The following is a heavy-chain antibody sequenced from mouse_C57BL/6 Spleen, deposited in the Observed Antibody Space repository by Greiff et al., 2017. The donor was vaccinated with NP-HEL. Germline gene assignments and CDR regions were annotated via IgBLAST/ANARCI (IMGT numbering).Heavy chain of an antibody. D-gene: IGHD3-2*02. CDR2: ISSGSSTI. CDR3: AREGSSGLGYFDY. Sequence: EVHLVESGGGLVKPGGSLKLSCAASGFTFSDYGMHWVRQAPEKGLEWVAYISSGSSTIYYADTVKGRFTISRDNAKNTLFLQMTSLRSEDTARYYCAREGSSGLGYFDYWGQGTTLTVSS. V-gene: IGHV5-17*01. CDR1: GFTFSDYG. J-gene: IGHJ2*01.